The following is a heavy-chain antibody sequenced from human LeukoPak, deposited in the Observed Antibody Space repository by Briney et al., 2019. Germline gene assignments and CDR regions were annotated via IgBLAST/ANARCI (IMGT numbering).Heavy chain of an antibody. J-gene: IGHJ4*02. CDR2: IYHSGST. CDR3: ARAGGGWNFDY. Sequence: SETLSLTCTVSGYSISSGYYWGWIRQPPGKGLEWIGSIYHSGSTYYNPSLKSRVTISVDTSKNQFSLKLSSVTAADTAVCYCARAGGGWNFDYWGQGTLVTVSS. V-gene: IGHV4-38-2*02. CDR1: GYSISSGYY. D-gene: IGHD6-19*01.